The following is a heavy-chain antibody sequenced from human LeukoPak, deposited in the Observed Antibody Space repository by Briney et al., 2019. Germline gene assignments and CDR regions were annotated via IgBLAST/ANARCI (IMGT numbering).Heavy chain of an antibody. CDR3: AGSSGYSSSWYFDY. J-gene: IGHJ4*02. CDR2: IKPNSGGT. D-gene: IGHD6-13*01. Sequence: EASVKVSCKASGYTFTGYYMHWVRQAPGQGLEWMGWIKPNSGGTNYAQKFQGRVTMTRDTSISTAYMELSRLRSDDTAVYYCAGSSGYSSSWYFDYWGQGTLVTVSS. V-gene: IGHV1-2*02. CDR1: GYTFTGYY.